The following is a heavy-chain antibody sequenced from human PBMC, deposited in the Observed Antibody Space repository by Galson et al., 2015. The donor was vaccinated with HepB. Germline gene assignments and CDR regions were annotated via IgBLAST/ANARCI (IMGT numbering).Heavy chain of an antibody. CDR2: ISNSGNN. J-gene: IGHJ4*02. CDR3: ARHGGAYDFDY. D-gene: IGHD5-12*01. CDR1: GDSIVNYY. V-gene: IGHV4-59*08. Sequence: ETLSLTCTVSGDSIVNYYWTWIRQPPGKGLEWIGYISNSGNNNYNPSLRSRLTISADNSENQYSLQLSSVTAADTAVYYCARHGGAYDFDYWGQRALVTVSS.